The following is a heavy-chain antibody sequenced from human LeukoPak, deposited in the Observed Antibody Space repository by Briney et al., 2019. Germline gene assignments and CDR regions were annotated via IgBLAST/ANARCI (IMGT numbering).Heavy chain of an antibody. D-gene: IGHD2-2*01. CDR3: ARRAGYCSSTSCYYWFDP. CDR2: IYTSGST. Sequence: PSETLSLTCTVSGGSISSYYWSWIRQPPGKGLEWIGYIYTSGSTNYNPSPKSRVTISVDTSKNQFSLKLSSVTAADTAVYYCARRAGYCSSTSCYYWFDPWGQGTLVTVSS. J-gene: IGHJ5*02. CDR1: GGSISSYY. V-gene: IGHV4-4*09.